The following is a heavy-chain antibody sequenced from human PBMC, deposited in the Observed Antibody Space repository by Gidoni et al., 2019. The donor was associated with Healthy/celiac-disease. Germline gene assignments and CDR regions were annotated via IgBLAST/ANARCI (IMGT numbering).Heavy chain of an antibody. D-gene: IGHD3-22*01. J-gene: IGHJ4*02. CDR1: GGSFSGYY. V-gene: IGHV4-34*01. CDR3: ARSDYYDSSGHNLFDY. Sequence: QVQLQQWGAGLLKPSETLSLTCAVYGGSFSGYYWSWIRQPPGKGLEWIGEINHSGSTNYNPSLKSRVTISVDTSKNQFSLKLSSVTAADTAVYYCARSDYYDSSGHNLFDYWGQGTLVTVSS. CDR2: INHSGST.